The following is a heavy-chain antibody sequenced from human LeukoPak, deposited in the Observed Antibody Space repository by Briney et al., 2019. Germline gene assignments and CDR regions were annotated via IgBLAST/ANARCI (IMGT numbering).Heavy chain of an antibody. CDR2: IYNDGST. Sequence: GGSLRLSCAASGLTVSNNYISWARQAPGKGLEWVSVIYNDGSTYYADSVKGRFTISRDNSKNTLYLQMNSLRAEDTAVYYCATGYTFYDYWGQGTLVTVSS. V-gene: IGHV3-53*01. CDR1: GLTVSNNY. D-gene: IGHD1-1*01. CDR3: ATGYTFYDY. J-gene: IGHJ4*02.